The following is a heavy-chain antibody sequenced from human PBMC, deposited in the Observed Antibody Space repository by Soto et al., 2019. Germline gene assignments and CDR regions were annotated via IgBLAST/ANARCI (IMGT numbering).Heavy chain of an antibody. D-gene: IGHD5-12*01. CDR3: AKANWGYSGYDWYFDL. CDR2: ISYDGSNK. CDR1: GFTFSSYG. Sequence: GGSLRLSCAASGFTFSSYGMHWVRQAPGKGLEWVAVISYDGSNKYYADSVKGRFTISRDNSKNTLYLQMNSLRAEDTAVYYCAKANWGYSGYDWYFDLWGRGTLVTVSS. V-gene: IGHV3-30*18. J-gene: IGHJ2*01.